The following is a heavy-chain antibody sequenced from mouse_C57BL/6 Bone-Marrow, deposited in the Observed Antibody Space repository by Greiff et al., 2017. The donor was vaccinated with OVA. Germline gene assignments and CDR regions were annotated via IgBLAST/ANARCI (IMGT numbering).Heavy chain of an antibody. CDR3: ARPTIVTLYFDY. V-gene: IGHV2-2*01. Sequence: VQLQESGPGLVQPSQSLSITCTVSGFSLTSYGVHWVRQSPGKGLEWLGVIWSGGSTDYNAAFISRLSISKDNSKRQVFFKMNSLQADDTAIYYCARPTIVTLYFDYWGQGTTLTVSS. CDR2: IWSGGST. CDR1: GFSLTSYG. D-gene: IGHD2-5*01. J-gene: IGHJ2*01.